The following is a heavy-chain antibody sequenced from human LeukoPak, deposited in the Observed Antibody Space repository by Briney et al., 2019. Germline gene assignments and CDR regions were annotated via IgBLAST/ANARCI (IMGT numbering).Heavy chain of an antibody. V-gene: IGHV4-61*02. Sequence: ASETLSLTCTVSGGSISSGSYYWSWIRQPAGKGLEWIGRIYTSGSTNYNPSLKSRVTTSVDTSKNQFSLKLSSVTAADTAVYYCARDGRWGYDYWGQGTLVTVSS. D-gene: IGHD5-24*01. CDR2: IYTSGST. CDR3: ARDGRWGYDY. CDR1: GGSISSGSYY. J-gene: IGHJ4*02.